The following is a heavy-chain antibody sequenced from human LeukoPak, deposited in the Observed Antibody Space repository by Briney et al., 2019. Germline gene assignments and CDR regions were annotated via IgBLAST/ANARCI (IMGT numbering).Heavy chain of an antibody. CDR1: GFTFSSYA. J-gene: IGHJ4*02. D-gene: IGHD4-17*01. Sequence: PGGSLRLSCAASGFTFSSYAMHWVRQAPGKGLEWVAVILYDGSNKYYADSVKGRFTISRDNSKNTLYLQMNSLRAEDTAVYYCARGATVTILSDWGQGTLVTVSS. CDR2: ILYDGSNK. V-gene: IGHV3-30*04. CDR3: ARGATVTILSD.